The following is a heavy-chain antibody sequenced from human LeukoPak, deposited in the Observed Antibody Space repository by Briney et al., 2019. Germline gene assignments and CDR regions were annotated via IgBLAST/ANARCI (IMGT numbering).Heavy chain of an antibody. CDR3: ARGIVGATSVLDY. D-gene: IGHD1-26*01. CDR2: IWYDGSNK. J-gene: IGHJ4*02. V-gene: IGHV3-33*01. Sequence: GGSLRLSCAASGFSFSNHGIHWVRQAPGKGLEWVSLIWYDGSNKYYADSVKGRFTISRDDSKNTVYLQMNSLRAEDTAVYYCARGIVGATSVLDYWGQGTLVTVSS. CDR1: GFSFSNHG.